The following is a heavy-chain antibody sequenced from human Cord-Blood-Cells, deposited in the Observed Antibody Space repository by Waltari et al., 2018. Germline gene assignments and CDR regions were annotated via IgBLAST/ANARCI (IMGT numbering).Heavy chain of an antibody. V-gene: IGHV3-30*18. D-gene: IGHD6-6*01. CDR2: ISYDGSDK. CDR1: GFTFSSYG. CDR3: AKDGGSSSSFDY. J-gene: IGHJ4*02. Sequence: AASGFTFSSYGMHWVRQAPGKGLEWVAVISYDGSDKYYADSVKGRVTISRDNAKNTLYLQRNSLRAEDTAVYYCAKDGGSSSSFDYWGQGTLVTVSS.